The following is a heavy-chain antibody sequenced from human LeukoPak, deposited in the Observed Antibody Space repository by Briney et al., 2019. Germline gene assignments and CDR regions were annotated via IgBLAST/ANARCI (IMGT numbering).Heavy chain of an antibody. CDR2: ISYDGSNK. D-gene: IGHD3-16*01. CDR1: GFTFSSYA. Sequence: GGSLRLSCAASGFTFSSYAMHWVRQAPGKGLEWVAVISYDGSNKYYADSVKGRFTISRDNSKNTLYLQMNSLRAEDTAVYHCARDYTDLLDAFDIWGQGTMVTVSS. J-gene: IGHJ3*02. CDR3: ARDYTDLLDAFDI. V-gene: IGHV3-30-3*01.